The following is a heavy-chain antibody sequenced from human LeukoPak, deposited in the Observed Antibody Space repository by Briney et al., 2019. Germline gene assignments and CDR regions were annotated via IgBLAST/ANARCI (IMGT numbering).Heavy chain of an antibody. D-gene: IGHD1-26*01. J-gene: IGHJ4*02. V-gene: IGHV4-59*01. CDR3: ARVLGATTFDY. CDR1: GGSISSYY. Sequence: SETLSLTCTVSGGSISSYYWSWIRQPPGKGLEWIGYIYYSGSTNYNPSLKSRVTISVDASKNQFSLKLSSVTAADTAVYYCARVLGATTFDYWGQGTLVTVSS. CDR2: IYYSGST.